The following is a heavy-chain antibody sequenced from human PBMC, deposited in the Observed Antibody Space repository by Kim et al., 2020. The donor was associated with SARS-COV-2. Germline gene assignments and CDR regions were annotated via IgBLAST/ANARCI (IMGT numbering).Heavy chain of an antibody. J-gene: IGHJ6*02. CDR1: GGSFSGYY. V-gene: IGHV4-34*01. Sequence: SETLSLTCAVYGGSFSGYYWSWIRQPPGKGLEWIGEINHSGSTNYNPSLKSRVTISVDTSKNQFSLKLSSVTAADTAVYYCARGPAAYYDSSGWGVAPSGDGMDVWGQGTTVTVSS. D-gene: IGHD3-22*01. CDR3: ARGPAAYYDSSGWGVAPSGDGMDV. CDR2: INHSGST.